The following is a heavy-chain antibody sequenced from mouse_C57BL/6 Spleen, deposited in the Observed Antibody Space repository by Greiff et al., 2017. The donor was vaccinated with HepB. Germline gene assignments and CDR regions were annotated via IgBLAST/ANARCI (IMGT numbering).Heavy chain of an antibody. CDR2: INYDGSST. Sequence: EVQRVESEGGLVQPGSSMKLSCTASGFTFSDYYMAWVRQVPEKGLEWVANINYDGSSTYYLDSLKSRFIISRDNAKNILYLQMSSLKSEDTATYYCAREYDYDGYFDVWGTGTTVTVSS. CDR1: GFTFSDYY. J-gene: IGHJ1*03. D-gene: IGHD2-4*01. V-gene: IGHV5-16*01. CDR3: AREYDYDGYFDV.